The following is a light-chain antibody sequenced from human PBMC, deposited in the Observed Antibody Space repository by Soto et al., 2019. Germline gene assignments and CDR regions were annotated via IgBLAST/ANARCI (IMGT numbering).Light chain of an antibody. CDR1: SSNIGTGYD. V-gene: IGLV1-40*01. J-gene: IGLJ2*01. CDR3: QSYDSSLSGFVV. Sequence: QSVLTQPPSVSGAPGQRVTISCTGSSSNIGTGYDIHWYQQLPGRAPKLLIYGNNNRPSGVPDRFSGSKSGTSGSLAITGLQAEDEAEYYCQSYDSSLSGFVVFGGGTKVTVL. CDR2: GNN.